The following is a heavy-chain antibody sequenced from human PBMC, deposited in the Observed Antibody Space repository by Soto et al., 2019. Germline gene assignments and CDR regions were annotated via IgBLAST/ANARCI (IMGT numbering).Heavy chain of an antibody. D-gene: IGHD2-8*01. J-gene: IGHJ6*02. CDR1: GDVFRSYG. CDR3: ARVRCFNGLCHTADYGMDV. CDR2: IIPISGTT. Sequence: SVKVSCKASGDVFRSYGINWVRQAPGQGLEWMGGIIPISGTTNYAQKFQGRVAITADGSTDTVYMELSRLRSEDTAVYFCARVRCFNGLCHTADYGMDVWGQGTTVTVSS. V-gene: IGHV1-69*13.